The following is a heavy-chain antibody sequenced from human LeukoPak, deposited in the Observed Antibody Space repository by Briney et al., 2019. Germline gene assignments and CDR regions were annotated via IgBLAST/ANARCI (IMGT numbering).Heavy chain of an antibody. CDR1: GFTFSSYW. Sequence: PGGSLRLSCAASGFTFSSYWTHWVRQAPGKGLVWVSRINSDGSSTSYADSVKGRFTISRDNAKNTLYLQMNSLRAEDTAVYYCARDTAMVWGDAFDIWGQGTMVTVSS. J-gene: IGHJ3*02. D-gene: IGHD5-18*01. CDR3: ARDTAMVWGDAFDI. CDR2: INSDGSST. V-gene: IGHV3-74*01.